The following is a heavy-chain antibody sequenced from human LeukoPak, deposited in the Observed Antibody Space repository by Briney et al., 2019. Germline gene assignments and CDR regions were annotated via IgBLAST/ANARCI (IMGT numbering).Heavy chain of an antibody. CDR2: INPSGGST. CDR1: GYTFTSYY. J-gene: IGHJ4*02. V-gene: IGHV1-46*01. Sequence: ASVKVSCKASGYTFTSYYMHWVRQAPGQGLEWMRIINPSGGSTSYAQKFQGRVTMTRDTSTSTVYMELSSLRSEDTAVYYCARDYLGGDYYDSSGYSNYFDYWGQGTLVTVSS. D-gene: IGHD3-22*01. CDR3: ARDYLGGDYYDSSGYSNYFDY.